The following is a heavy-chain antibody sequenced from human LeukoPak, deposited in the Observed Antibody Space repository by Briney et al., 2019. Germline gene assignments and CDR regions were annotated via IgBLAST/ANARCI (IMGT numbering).Heavy chain of an antibody. CDR3: ARDRVGSGWPRPYYFEF. Sequence: GASVKVSCKPSGYTFTSYYLHWVRQAPGQALEWMEWMNPNTGATMYAQKFQDRVSMSRDTSSSTAYMDLTSLRSDDTAVYFCARDRVGSGWPRPYYFEFWGQGTLVTVSS. D-gene: IGHD6-19*01. CDR2: MNPNTGAT. J-gene: IGHJ4*02. V-gene: IGHV1-2*02. CDR1: GYTFTSYY.